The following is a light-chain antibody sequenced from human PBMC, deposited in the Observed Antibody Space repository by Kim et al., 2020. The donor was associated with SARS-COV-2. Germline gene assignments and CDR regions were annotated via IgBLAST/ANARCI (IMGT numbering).Light chain of an antibody. CDR1: SGHSSYA. J-gene: IGLJ2*01. CDR3: QTWGTGILV. V-gene: IGLV4-69*01. Sequence: SVQLTCTPSSGHSSYAIAWHQQQPEKGPRYLMKLNSDGSHSKGDGIPDRFSGSSSGAERYLTISSLQSEDEADYYCQTWGTGILVFGGGTQLTVL. CDR2: LNSDGSH.